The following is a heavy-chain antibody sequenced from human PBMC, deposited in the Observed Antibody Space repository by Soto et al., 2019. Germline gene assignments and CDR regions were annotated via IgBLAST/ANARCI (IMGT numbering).Heavy chain of an antibody. CDR2: IRSKAYGGTT. V-gene: IGHV3-49*04. CDR3: TRVGYCSSTSCPPGPFDP. J-gene: IGHJ5*02. D-gene: IGHD2-2*01. Sequence: PGGSLRLSCTASGFTFGDYAMSWVRQAPGKGLEWVGFIRSKAYGGTTEYAASVKGRFTISRDDSKSIAYLQMNSLKTEDTAVYYCTRVGYCSSTSCPPGPFDPWGQGTLVTVSS. CDR1: GFTFGDYA.